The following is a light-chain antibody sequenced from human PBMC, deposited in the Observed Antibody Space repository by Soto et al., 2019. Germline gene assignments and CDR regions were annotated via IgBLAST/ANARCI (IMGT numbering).Light chain of an antibody. Sequence: QSALAQPASVSGSPGQSITISCTGASSDVGGYNYVSWYQQHPGKAPKLIIYEVSNRPSGVSNRFSGSKSGNTASLTISGLQAEDEAEYYCSSYTTSSNLPYVFGSGTKV. CDR1: SSDVGGYNY. CDR3: SSYTTSSNLPYV. CDR2: EVS. J-gene: IGLJ1*01. V-gene: IGLV2-14*01.